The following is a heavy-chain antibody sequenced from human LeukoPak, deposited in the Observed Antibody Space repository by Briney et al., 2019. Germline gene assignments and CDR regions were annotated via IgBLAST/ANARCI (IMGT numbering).Heavy chain of an antibody. CDR2: IRFDGTTK. D-gene: IGHD6-19*01. CDR3: ARRSGIAVAGAFDY. J-gene: IGHJ4*02. V-gene: IGHV3-30*02. CDR1: GFIFKNYG. Sequence: PGGSLRLSCAASGFIFKNYGMHWVRQAPGKGLEWVAYIRFDGTTKDHADSVKGRFVISRDNSKNTLYLQMNSLRAEDTAVYYCARRSGIAVAGAFDYWGQGTLVTVSS.